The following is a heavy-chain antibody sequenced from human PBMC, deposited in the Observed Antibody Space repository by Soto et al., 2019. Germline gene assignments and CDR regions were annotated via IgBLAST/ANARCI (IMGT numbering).Heavy chain of an antibody. CDR1: GYSFTSYW. CDR2: IYPGDSDT. D-gene: IGHD3-10*01. Sequence: GESLKISCKGSGYSFTSYWIGWVRQMPGKGLEWMGIIYPGDSDTRYSPSFQGQVTISADKSISTAYLQWSSLKASDTAMYYCARQPESGSQYYYYGMHVCGQGTTVTVSS. V-gene: IGHV5-51*01. CDR3: ARQPESGSQYYYYGMHV. J-gene: IGHJ6*02.